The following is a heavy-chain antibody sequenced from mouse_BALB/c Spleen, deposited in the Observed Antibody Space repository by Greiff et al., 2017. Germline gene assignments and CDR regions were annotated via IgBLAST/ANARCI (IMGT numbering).Heavy chain of an antibody. CDR1: GFTFSSYA. J-gene: IGHJ1*01. Sequence: EVQVVESGGGLVKPGGSLKLSCAASGFTFSSYAMSWVRQTPEKRLEWVASISSGGSTYYPDSVKGRFTISRDNARNILYLQMSSLRSEDTAMYYCARHYYGSSYWYFDVWGAGTTVTVSS. D-gene: IGHD1-1*01. CDR3: ARHYYGSSYWYFDV. V-gene: IGHV5-6-5*01. CDR2: ISSGGST.